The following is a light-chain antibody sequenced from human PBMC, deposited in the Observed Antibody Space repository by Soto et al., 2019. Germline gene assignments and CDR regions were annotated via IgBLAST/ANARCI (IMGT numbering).Light chain of an antibody. CDR3: QLLYDYPHS. Sequence: DIQMTQSPSTLSGSVGDRVTITCRASQTISSWLAWYQQTPGKPPRLLIYDGSTLQSGVPTRFSGSGSETNFTLTISSLQPEDFATYYCQLLYDYPHSFGPGTKVDI. CDR2: DGS. CDR1: QTISSW. J-gene: IGKJ3*01. V-gene: IGKV1-5*01.